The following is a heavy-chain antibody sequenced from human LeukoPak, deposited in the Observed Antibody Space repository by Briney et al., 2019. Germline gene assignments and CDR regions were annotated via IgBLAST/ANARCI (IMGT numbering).Heavy chain of an antibody. CDR3: AKVLAYYFDY. CDR2: IGSGT. Sequence: GGSLRLSCAASGFTFSSYAMSWVRQAPGKGLEWVSAIGSGTYYADSVKGRFTISRDNSKNTLYLQMNSLRAEDTAVYYCAKVLAYYFDYWGQGTLVTVSS. CDR1: GFTFSSYA. J-gene: IGHJ4*02. V-gene: IGHV3-23*01.